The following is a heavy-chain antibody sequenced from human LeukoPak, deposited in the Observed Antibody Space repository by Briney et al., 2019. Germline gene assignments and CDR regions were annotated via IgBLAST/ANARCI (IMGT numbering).Heavy chain of an antibody. D-gene: IGHD3-22*01. V-gene: IGHV4-38-2*02. J-gene: IGHJ3*02. Sequence: SETLSLTCTVSGYSISSGYYWAWIRQSPGKGLEWIGTFYHSGATYYNPSLRGRVTISVDTSKNQFSLKLTSVTAADTSVYYCARVTYYYDSSGYSYLQSGAFDIWGQGTMVTVSS. CDR1: GYSISSGYY. CDR2: FYHSGAT. CDR3: ARVTYYYDSSGYSYLQSGAFDI.